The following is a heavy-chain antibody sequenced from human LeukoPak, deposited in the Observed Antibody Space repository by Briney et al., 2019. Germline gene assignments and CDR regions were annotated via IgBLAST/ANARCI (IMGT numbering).Heavy chain of an antibody. J-gene: IGHJ3*02. Sequence: GGSLRLSCAASGFTFSSYNMKWVRQAPGKGLEWVSSISYRSSDIEYADSVKGRFTVSRDNAKKSLYLQMSSLRAEDTAVYYCARDRFGWSDAFDIWGQGTMVTVSS. CDR1: GFTFSSYN. V-gene: IGHV3-21*01. D-gene: IGHD2-15*01. CDR3: ARDRFGWSDAFDI. CDR2: ISYRSSDI.